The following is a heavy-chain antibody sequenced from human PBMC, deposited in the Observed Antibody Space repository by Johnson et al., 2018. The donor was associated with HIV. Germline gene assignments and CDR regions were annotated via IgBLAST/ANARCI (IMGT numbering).Heavy chain of an antibody. J-gene: IGHJ3*02. CDR1: GITVNTNY. V-gene: IGHV3-66*02. Sequence: MQLVESGGGLVQSGESLRLSCAASGITVNTNYMSWVRRAPGKGLEWVSVIFSVGNTYYADSVKGRFTISRDNSKNTLYLQMNSLRAEDTAVYYCAKPNSGYALGLGAFDIWGQGTMVTVSS. D-gene: IGHD5-12*01. CDR2: IFSVGNT. CDR3: AKPNSGYALGLGAFDI.